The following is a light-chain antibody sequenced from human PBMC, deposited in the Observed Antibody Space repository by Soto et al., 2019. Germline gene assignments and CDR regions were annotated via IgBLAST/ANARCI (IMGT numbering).Light chain of an antibody. CDR2: DAF. V-gene: IGKV3-20*01. CDR1: RSLDSGQ. Sequence: EIVLTQSPGTLSLSPGESATLSCRASRSLDSGQLAWYQQKVGRAPRLLIHDAFMRATGIPDRFSGSGSGTDFTLTIARLEPEDFAVYYCQQYGDSPRTFGQVTRLE. CDR3: QQYGDSPRT. J-gene: IGKJ5*01.